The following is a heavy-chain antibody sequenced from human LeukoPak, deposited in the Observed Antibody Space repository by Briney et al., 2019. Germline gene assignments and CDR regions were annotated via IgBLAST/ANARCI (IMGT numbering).Heavy chain of an antibody. Sequence: SETLPLTCAVSGYSISSGYYWGWIRQPPGKGLDWIGSIYHSGSTYYNPPLKSRVTISVDTSKNQFSLKLSSMTAADTAVYYCARDPRLNWFDPWGQGTLVTVSS. CDR1: GYSISSGYY. CDR3: ARDPRLNWFDP. J-gene: IGHJ5*02. V-gene: IGHV4-38-2*02. CDR2: IYHSGST.